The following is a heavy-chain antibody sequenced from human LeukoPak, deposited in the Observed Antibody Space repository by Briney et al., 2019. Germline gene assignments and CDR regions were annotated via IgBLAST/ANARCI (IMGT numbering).Heavy chain of an antibody. J-gene: IGHJ4*02. Sequence: GGSLRLSCAASGFTFSSYAMTWVRQAPGKGLEWVSVISVSGGDTFYADSVKGRFFISRDNSNNTLYLQMTSLRADDTAVYYCATVGVSEAIWGQGTLVTVSS. CDR2: ISVSGGDT. CDR3: ATVGVSEAI. V-gene: IGHV3-23*01. CDR1: GFTFSSYA. D-gene: IGHD6-25*01.